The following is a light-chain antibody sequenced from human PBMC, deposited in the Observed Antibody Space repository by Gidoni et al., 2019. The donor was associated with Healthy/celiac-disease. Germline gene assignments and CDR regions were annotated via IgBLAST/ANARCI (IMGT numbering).Light chain of an antibody. CDR1: KLGDKY. Sequence: SSELTQPPSSSASPGQTASITCSGDKLGDKYACWYQQKPGQSPVLVIYQDSKRPSGIPERFSGSNSGNTATLTISGTQAMDEADYYCQAWDSSTGVFGGGTKLTVL. J-gene: IGLJ2*01. V-gene: IGLV3-1*01. CDR3: QAWDSSTGV. CDR2: QDS.